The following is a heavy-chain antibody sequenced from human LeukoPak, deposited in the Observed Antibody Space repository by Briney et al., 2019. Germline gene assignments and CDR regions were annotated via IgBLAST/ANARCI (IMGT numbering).Heavy chain of an antibody. CDR1: GYTFSSYD. V-gene: IGHV1-8*01. J-gene: IGHJ1*01. CDR2: MNPNSGNT. CDR3: ARRVGSGWPVQH. Sequence: ASVKVSCKASGYTFSSYDINWVRQATGQGVERMGWMNPNSGNTGYAQKFQGRLNMTRNTSISTAYMELSSLRSEDTAVYYCARRVGSGWPVQHWGQGTLVTVSS. D-gene: IGHD6-19*01.